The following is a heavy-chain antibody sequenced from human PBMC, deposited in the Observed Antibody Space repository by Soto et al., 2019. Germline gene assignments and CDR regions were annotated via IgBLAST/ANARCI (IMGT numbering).Heavy chain of an antibody. D-gene: IGHD3-22*01. J-gene: IGHJ4*02. Sequence: SETLSLTCAVSGGSISSGGYSWSWIRQPPGKGLEWIGYIYHSGSTYYNPSLKSRVTISVDTSKNQFSLKLSSVTAADTAVYYCAGYYYDSSGTYFDYWGQGTLVTVSS. CDR1: GGSISSGGYS. CDR3: AGYYYDSSGTYFDY. CDR2: IYHSGST. V-gene: IGHV4-30-2*02.